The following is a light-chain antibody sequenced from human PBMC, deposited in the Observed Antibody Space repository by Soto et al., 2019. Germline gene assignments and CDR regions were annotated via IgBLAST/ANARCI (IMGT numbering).Light chain of an antibody. J-gene: IGKJ1*01. V-gene: IGKV3-20*01. Sequence: EIVVTQSPGTLSFSPGERATLSCRASQSVSSGFLAWYQQKPGQSPRLLIYGASSRANGNPDRFSGRVSGPAFHPTISLLETHDFAVYYCQLYGSSPRTFGPGTQVEIK. CDR2: GAS. CDR1: QSVSSGF. CDR3: QLYGSSPRT.